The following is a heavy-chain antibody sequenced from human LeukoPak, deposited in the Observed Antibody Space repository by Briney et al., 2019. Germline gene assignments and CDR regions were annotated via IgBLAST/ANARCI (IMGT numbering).Heavy chain of an antibody. V-gene: IGHV3-30*04. CDR2: ISYDGSNK. CDR1: GFTFSSYA. D-gene: IGHD3-22*01. CDR3: ARDIVGNTMMIGY. Sequence: PGGSLRLSFAASGFTFSSYAMHWVRQAPGKGLEWVAVISYDGSNKYYADSVKGRFTISRDNSKNTLYLQMNSLRAEDTAVYYCARDIVGNTMMIGYWGQGTLVTVSS. J-gene: IGHJ4*02.